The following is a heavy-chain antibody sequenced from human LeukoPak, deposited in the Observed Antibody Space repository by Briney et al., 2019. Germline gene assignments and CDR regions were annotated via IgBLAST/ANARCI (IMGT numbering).Heavy chain of an antibody. CDR3: ARDFIRGYSYGYDY. CDR1: GFTFSSYW. V-gene: IGHV3-74*01. CDR2: INSDGSST. D-gene: IGHD5-18*01. J-gene: IGHJ4*02. Sequence: GGPLRLSCAASGFTFSSYWMQWVRQAPARGGLGVSRINSDGSSTSYADSVKGRFTISRDNSKSTLYLQMNSLGAEDTAVDYCARDFIRGYSYGYDYWGQGTLVTVSA.